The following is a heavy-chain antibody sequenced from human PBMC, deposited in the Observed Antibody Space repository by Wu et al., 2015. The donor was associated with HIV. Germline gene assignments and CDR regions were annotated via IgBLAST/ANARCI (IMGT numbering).Heavy chain of an antibody. CDR2: FDPEDGET. CDR3: ATDQRYCSSTSCSTDRVGY. J-gene: IGHJ4*02. D-gene: IGHD2-2*01. V-gene: IGHV1-24*01. Sequence: QVQLVQSGAEVKKPGASVRVSCKVSGYTLTELSMHWVRQAPGKGLEWMGGFDPEDGETIYAQKFQGRVTMTEDASTGTAYMELSSLRSEDTAVYYCATDQRYCSSTSCSTDRVGYWGQGTLVTVSS. CDR1: GYTLTELS.